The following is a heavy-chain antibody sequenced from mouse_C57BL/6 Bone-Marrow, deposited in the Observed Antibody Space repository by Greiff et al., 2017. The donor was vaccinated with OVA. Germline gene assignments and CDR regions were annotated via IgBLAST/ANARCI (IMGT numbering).Heavy chain of an antibody. CDR3: AAYYSNSGFAY. CDR1: GFTFSDYY. Sequence: EVKLVESEGGLVQPGSSMKLSCTASGFTFSDYYMAWVRQVPEKGLEWVANINYDGSSTYYLDSLKSRFIISRDNAKNILYLQMSSLKSEDTATYYCAAYYSNSGFAYWGQGTLVTVSA. CDR2: INYDGSST. V-gene: IGHV5-16*01. J-gene: IGHJ3*01. D-gene: IGHD2-5*01.